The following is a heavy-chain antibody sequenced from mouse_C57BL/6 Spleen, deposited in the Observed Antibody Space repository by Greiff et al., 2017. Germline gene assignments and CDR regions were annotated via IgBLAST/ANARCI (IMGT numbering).Heavy chain of an antibody. CDR2: ISRGSSTI. CDR3: TNERGRGAMDD. CDR1: GFTFSDYG. J-gene: IGHJ4*01. V-gene: IGHV5-17*01. D-gene: IGHD4-1*01. Sequence: EVKLMESGGGLVKPGGSLKLSCAASGFTFSDYGMHWVRQAPEQGLEWVAYISRGSSTIYYADTVKGRFTLSRDNAKNTLFLPMTRLRSEDTAMYYCTNERGRGAMDDWGQGPSVTVSS.